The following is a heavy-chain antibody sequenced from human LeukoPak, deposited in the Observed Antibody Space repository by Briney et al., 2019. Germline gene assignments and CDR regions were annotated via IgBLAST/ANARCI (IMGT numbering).Heavy chain of an antibody. CDR2: IYYSGST. Sequence: TSETLSLTCTVSGGSISSSSYYWGWIRQPPGKGLEWIGSIYYSGSTYYNPSLKSRVTISVDTSKNQFSLKLSSVTAADTAVYYCARLSYCSSTSCYLSYYYYMDVWGKGTTVTVSS. V-gene: IGHV4-39*07. CDR3: ARLSYCSSTSCYLSYYYYMDV. J-gene: IGHJ6*03. CDR1: GGSISSSSYY. D-gene: IGHD2-2*01.